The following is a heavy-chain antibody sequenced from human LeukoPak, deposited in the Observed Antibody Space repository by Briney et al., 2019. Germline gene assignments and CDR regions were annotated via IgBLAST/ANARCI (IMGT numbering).Heavy chain of an antibody. J-gene: IGHJ6*02. CDR1: GFTFSSYG. Sequence: PGGSLRLSCAASGFTFSSYGMHWVRQAPGKGLEWVALIWYDGSNKYYADSVKGRFTISRDNSKNTLFLQMNSLRAEDTAVYFCARTVDRTNYYYYGMDVWGQGTTVTVSS. D-gene: IGHD3-9*01. CDR2: IWYDGSNK. CDR3: ARTVDRTNYYYYGMDV. V-gene: IGHV3-33*01.